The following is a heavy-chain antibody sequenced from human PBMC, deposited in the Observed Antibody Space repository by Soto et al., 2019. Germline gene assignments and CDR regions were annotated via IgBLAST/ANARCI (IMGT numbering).Heavy chain of an antibody. CDR3: ARDRGGYYDFWSGYYTGRGMDV. V-gene: IGHV3-53*01. D-gene: IGHD3-3*01. Sequence: GGSLRLSCAASGFTVSSNYMSWVRQAPGKGLEWVSVIYSGGSTYYADSVKGRFTISRDNSKNTLYLQMNSLRAEDTAVYYCARDRGGYYDFWSGYYTGRGMDVWGQGTTVTVSS. CDR2: IYSGGST. J-gene: IGHJ6*02. CDR1: GFTVSSNY.